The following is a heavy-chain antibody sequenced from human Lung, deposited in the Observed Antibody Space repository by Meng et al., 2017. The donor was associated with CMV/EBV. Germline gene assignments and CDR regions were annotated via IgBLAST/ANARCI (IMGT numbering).Heavy chain of an antibody. J-gene: IGHJ6*02. Sequence: ASXXVSXKASGYTFTSYGISWVRQAPGQGLEWMGWISAYNGNTNLAQKLQGRVTITTDTSTSTAYMELRSLRSDDAAVYYCARVPIRVLRFLEWNYYYYGMDVWXQGNXVTVSS. D-gene: IGHD3-3*01. CDR1: GYTFTSYG. V-gene: IGHV1-18*01. CDR2: ISAYNGNT. CDR3: ARVPIRVLRFLEWNYYYYGMDV.